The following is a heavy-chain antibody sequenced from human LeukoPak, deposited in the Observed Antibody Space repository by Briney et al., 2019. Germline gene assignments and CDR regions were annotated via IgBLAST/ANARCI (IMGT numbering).Heavy chain of an antibody. D-gene: IGHD2-2*01. V-gene: IGHV3-21*01. Sequence: PGGSLRLSCAASGFTFSSYSMNWVRQAPGKGLEWVSSISSSSSYIYYADSVKGRFTISRDNAKNSLYLQMNSLRAEDTAVYYCARDPGGSTSLYYYYGMDVWGQGTTVTVSS. J-gene: IGHJ6*02. CDR3: ARDPGGSTSLYYYYGMDV. CDR1: GFTFSSYS. CDR2: ISSSSSYI.